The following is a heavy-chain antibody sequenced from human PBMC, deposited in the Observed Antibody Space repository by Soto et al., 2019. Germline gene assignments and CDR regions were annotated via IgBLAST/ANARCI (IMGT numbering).Heavy chain of an antibody. CDR2: IYGGLTT. CDR3: ARDRIEAAGTPRFNYYYGMDV. CDR1: GFTVSSTY. J-gene: IGHJ6*02. D-gene: IGHD6-13*01. V-gene: IGHV3-53*01. Sequence: EVQLVESGGGLIQPGGSLRLSCAASGFTVSSTYMTWVRQAPGKGLEWVSVIYGGLTTSYADSVKGRFTISRDHSKNTLFLQMNSLRAEDTAVYYCARDRIEAAGTPRFNYYYGMDVWGQGTTVTVSS.